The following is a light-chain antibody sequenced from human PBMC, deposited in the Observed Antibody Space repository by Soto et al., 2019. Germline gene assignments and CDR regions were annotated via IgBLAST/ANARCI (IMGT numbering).Light chain of an antibody. CDR3: HQYDSVPRA. J-gene: IGKJ1*01. CDR2: WAS. CDR1: QNILYSSNNKNY. V-gene: IGKV4-1*01. Sequence: DIVMTQSPDSLAVSLGERATINCKSSQNILYSSNNKNYLAWYQQKPGQPPKLLIYWASTRESGVPDRFSGSGFGTDFSLTISSLQAEDVAVYYCHQYDSVPRAFGQGTKVEIK.